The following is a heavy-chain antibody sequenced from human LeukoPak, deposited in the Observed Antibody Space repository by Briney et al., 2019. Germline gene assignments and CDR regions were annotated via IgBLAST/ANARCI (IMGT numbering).Heavy chain of an antibody. CDR1: GFTFSSYA. CDR3: VRDGDTAIRGVNFDH. Sequence: GGSLRLSCAASGFTFSSYAMHWVRQAPGKGLEWVAVISYDGSNKYYADSVKGRFTISRDNSKNTLYLQMNSLITEDTAVYYCVRDGDTAIRGVNFDHWGQGTLVTVSS. D-gene: IGHD3-10*01. CDR2: ISYDGSNK. V-gene: IGHV3-30-3*01. J-gene: IGHJ4*02.